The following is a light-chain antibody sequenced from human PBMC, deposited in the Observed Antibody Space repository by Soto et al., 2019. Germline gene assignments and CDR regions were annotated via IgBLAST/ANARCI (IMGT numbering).Light chain of an antibody. CDR3: QQYNNWPPWT. V-gene: IGKV3-15*01. Sequence: EIVMTQSPATLSVSTGERATLSCRASQSVSSNLAWYQQKPGQAPRLLIYGASTRATGIPARFSGSGSGIEFTLTISSLQSEDFAVYYCQQYNNWPPWTFGQGTKVDIK. J-gene: IGKJ1*01. CDR1: QSVSSN. CDR2: GAS.